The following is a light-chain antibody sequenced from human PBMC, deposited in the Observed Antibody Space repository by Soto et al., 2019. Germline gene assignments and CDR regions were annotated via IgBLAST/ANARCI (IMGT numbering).Light chain of an antibody. CDR2: GAS. CDR3: QQYNSWLWT. V-gene: IGKV3-15*01. Sequence: IGMTQSPATLSVSPGERATLSCRASQSVSSNLAWYQQKPGRAPRLLIYGASTRATGIPARFSGSGSGTEFTLIISSLQSEDSAVYYCQQYNSWLWTFGQGTKVAIK. CDR1: QSVSSN. J-gene: IGKJ1*01.